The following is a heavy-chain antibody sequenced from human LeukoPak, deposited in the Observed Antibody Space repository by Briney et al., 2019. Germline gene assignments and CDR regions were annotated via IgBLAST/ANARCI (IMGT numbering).Heavy chain of an antibody. D-gene: IGHD1-26*01. Sequence: PGGSLRLSCAASGFTFSSYAMSWVRQAPGKGLEWVSAISGSGGSTYYADSVKGRFTISRDNSKNTLYLQMNSLRAEDTAVYYCARHGVGATRVHFDYWGQGTLVTVSS. V-gene: IGHV3-23*01. CDR1: GFTFSSYA. CDR2: ISGSGGST. CDR3: ARHGVGATRVHFDY. J-gene: IGHJ4*02.